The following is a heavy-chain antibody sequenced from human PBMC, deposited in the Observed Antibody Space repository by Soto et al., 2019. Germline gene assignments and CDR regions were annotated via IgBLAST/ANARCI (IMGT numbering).Heavy chain of an antibody. V-gene: IGHV1-69*01. CDR2: IIPIFGTA. Sequence: QVQLVQSGAEVKKPGSSVKVSCKASGGTFSSYAISWVRQAPGQGLEWMGGIIPIFGTANYAQKFQGRVTITADESTSTAYMELSSLRSEDTAVYYCARAYYYDSSGHDSGMDVWGQGTTVTVSS. J-gene: IGHJ6*02. CDR3: ARAYYYDSSGHDSGMDV. D-gene: IGHD3-22*01. CDR1: GGTFSSYA.